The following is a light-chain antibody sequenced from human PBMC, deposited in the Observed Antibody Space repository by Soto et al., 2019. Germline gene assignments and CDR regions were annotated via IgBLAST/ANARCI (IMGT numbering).Light chain of an antibody. Sequence: QSALTQPASVSGSPGQSITISCTGTTSDLAGYNYVSWYQQYRGKAPKLMIYEVINRSSGVSNRFSGSKSANSASLTISGLQAEDEADYYCSSYTTTDTYVFGTGTKVTVL. CDR1: TSDLAGYNY. CDR2: EVI. J-gene: IGLJ1*01. V-gene: IGLV2-14*01. CDR3: SSYTTTDTYV.